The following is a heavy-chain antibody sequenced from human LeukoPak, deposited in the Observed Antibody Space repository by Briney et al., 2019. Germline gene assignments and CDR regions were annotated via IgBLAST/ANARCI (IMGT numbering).Heavy chain of an antibody. CDR2: IRGNSSYI. CDR1: GLTFNSYT. Sequence: GGSLRLSCAASGLTFNSYTINWVRQAPGKGLEWVSSIRGNSSYIYYSDSVRRRFTISRHNAKNSLYLQMNSLRAEDTAVYYCARENYDMGGADHYYYYGMDVWGQGTTVTVSS. CDR3: ARENYDMGGADHYYYYGMDV. D-gene: IGHD3-9*01. V-gene: IGHV3-21*01. J-gene: IGHJ6*01.